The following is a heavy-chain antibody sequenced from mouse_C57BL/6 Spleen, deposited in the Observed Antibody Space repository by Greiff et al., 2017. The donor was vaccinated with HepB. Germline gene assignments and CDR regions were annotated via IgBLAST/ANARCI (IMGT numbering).Heavy chain of an antibody. V-gene: IGHV1-82*01. CDR2: IYPGDGDT. Sequence: QVQLQQSGPELVKPGASVKISCKASGYAFSSSWMNWVKQRPGKGLEWIGRIYPGDGDTNYNGKFKGKATLTAYNSSSTAYMQLSSLTSEDSAVYFCARITTVGATDYWGQGTTLTVSS. CDR1: GYAFSSSW. CDR3: ARITTVGATDY. J-gene: IGHJ2*01. D-gene: IGHD1-1*01.